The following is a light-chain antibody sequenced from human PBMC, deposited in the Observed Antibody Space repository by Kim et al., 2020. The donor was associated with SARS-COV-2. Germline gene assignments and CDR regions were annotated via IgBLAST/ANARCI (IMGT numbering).Light chain of an antibody. CDR2: GKN. CDR1: SRRSYY. J-gene: IGLJ2*01. Sequence: VGLRQTVRITCQGDSRRSYYVTWYQQKPGQAPMLVIYGKNNRPSENPDRFSGSSSGNTASLTITGAQAEDEGDYYCCSRDTDHNVIFGRGTKVTVL. V-gene: IGLV3-19*01. CDR3: CSRDTDHNVI.